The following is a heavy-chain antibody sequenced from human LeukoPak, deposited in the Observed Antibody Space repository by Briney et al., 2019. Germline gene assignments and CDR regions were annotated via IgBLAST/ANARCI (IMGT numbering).Heavy chain of an antibody. CDR2: INWNGGLI. V-gene: IGHV3-20*04. Sequence: GGSLRLSCVASGLNLDYYGMIWVRQAPGKGLEWVAAINWNGGLIDYADSVKGRFTISRDNAKNSLYLQMNSLRAEDTALYYCARDWNYYDSSGGDYWGQGTLVTVSS. D-gene: IGHD3-22*01. CDR1: GLNLDYYG. J-gene: IGHJ4*02. CDR3: ARDWNYYDSSGGDY.